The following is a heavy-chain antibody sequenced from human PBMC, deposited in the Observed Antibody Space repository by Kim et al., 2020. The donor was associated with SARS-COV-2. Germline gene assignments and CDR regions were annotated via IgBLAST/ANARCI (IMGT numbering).Heavy chain of an antibody. Sequence: DSVKGRFTISRDSAKNTLDLQMNSLRAEDTAVYYCARDLGGAATGSYFDYWGQGTLVTVSS. V-gene: IGHV3-30*07. J-gene: IGHJ4*02. CDR3: ARDLGGAATGSYFDY. D-gene: IGHD6-13*01.